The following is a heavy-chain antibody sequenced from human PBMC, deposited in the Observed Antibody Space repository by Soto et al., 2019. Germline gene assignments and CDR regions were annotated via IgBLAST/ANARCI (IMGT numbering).Heavy chain of an antibody. D-gene: IGHD2-21*01. V-gene: IGHV6-1*01. CDR1: GSSVSSNSAA. J-gene: IGHJ6*02. CDR3: AGVASFRGMDV. CDR2: TYYRSKWYN. Sequence: SQTLSLTCVISGSSVSSNSAAWIWIRQSPSRGLEWLGRTYYRSKWYNDYAVSVKSRITINPDTSKNQSSLHLDSVIPEDTAVYYCAGVASFRGMDVWGQGTPVTVSS.